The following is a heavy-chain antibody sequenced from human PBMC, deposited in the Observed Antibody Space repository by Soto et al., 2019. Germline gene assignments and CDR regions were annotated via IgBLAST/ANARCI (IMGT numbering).Heavy chain of an antibody. D-gene: IGHD2-2*01. CDR2: ISGSTGST. V-gene: IGHV3-23*01. J-gene: IGHJ6*03. CDR1: GFTFSNFA. Sequence: EVQVLESGGGLVQPGGSLRLSCAASGFTFSNFAMSWVRHAPGKGLEWVSEISGSTGSTYYADSVKGRFTISRDNSKNTVHLQKKSPRAEDTAVYYCAKDTSSSTDYMDVWGKGTTVTVSS. CDR3: AKDTSSSTDYMDV.